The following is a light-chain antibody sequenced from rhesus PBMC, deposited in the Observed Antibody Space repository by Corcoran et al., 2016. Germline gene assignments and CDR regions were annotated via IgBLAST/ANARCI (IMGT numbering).Light chain of an antibody. J-gene: IGKJ4*01. V-gene: IGKV2S9*01. CDR1: QSLVHSDGKTY. CDR3: MQGTHWPLT. Sequence: DVVMTQSPLSLPVTLGQPASISCRSSQSLVHSDGKTYLNWLPQKPGQPPRRLIYQVSNRDSGVPERFSGSGAGTDFTLKISRVEAEDVGVYYCMQGTHWPLTFGGGTKVELK. CDR2: QVS.